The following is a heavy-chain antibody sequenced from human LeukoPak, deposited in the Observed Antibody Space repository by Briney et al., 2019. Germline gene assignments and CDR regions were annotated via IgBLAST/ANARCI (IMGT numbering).Heavy chain of an antibody. D-gene: IGHD2-21*01. J-gene: IGHJ4*02. CDR2: IRYDGSNK. Sequence: GGSLRLSCAASGFTFSSYGMHWVRQAPGKGLEWVAFIRYDGSNKYYADSVKGRFTISRDNSKNTLYLQMNSLRAEDTAVYYCARDYSYLFDYWGQGTLVTVSS. CDR1: GFTFSSYG. V-gene: IGHV3-30*02. CDR3: ARDYSYLFDY.